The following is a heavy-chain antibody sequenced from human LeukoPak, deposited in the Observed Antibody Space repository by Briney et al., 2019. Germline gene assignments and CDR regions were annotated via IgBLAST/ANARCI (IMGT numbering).Heavy chain of an antibody. V-gene: IGHV3-20*04. D-gene: IGHD6-19*01. J-gene: IGHJ3*02. CDR1: GFTNDW. CDR3: ARIAMAGIGDGFDI. Sequence: GGSLRLSCAASGFTNDWVSWFRQAPGKGLEWVSGINWNGGSTGYADSVKGRFTISRDNARHSLYLQMNSLRAEDTALYYCARIAMAGIGDGFDIWGQGTMVTVSS. CDR2: INWNGGST.